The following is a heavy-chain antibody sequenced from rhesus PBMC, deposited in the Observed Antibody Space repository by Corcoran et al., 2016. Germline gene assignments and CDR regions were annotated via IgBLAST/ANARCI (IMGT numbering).Heavy chain of an antibody. Sequence: QVQLQESGPGLLKPSETLSLTCAVSGGSISGGYGWGWIRQPPGKGLGWIGSIYSSRGNTYYNPSLKSRVTISTDTSKNQFSLKLSSVTAADTAVYYCARESRGRAAAGSWYFDLWGPGTPITISS. D-gene: IGHD6-31*01. V-gene: IGHV4S7*01. CDR2: IYSSRGNT. J-gene: IGHJ2*01. CDR1: GGSISGGYG. CDR3: ARESRGRAAAGSWYFDL.